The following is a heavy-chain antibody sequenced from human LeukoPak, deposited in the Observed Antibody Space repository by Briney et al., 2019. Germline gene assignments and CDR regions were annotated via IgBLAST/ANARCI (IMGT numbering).Heavy chain of an antibody. CDR2: IYYSGST. V-gene: IGHV4-59*01. Sequence: PSETLSLTCAVSGGSISSYYWSWIRQPPGKGLEWIGYIYYSGSTNYNPSLKSRVTISVDTSKNQFSLKLSSVTAADTAVYYCARDNWNYGSSMDVWGQGTTVTVSS. CDR1: GGSISSYY. CDR3: ARDNWNYGSSMDV. D-gene: IGHD1-7*01. J-gene: IGHJ6*02.